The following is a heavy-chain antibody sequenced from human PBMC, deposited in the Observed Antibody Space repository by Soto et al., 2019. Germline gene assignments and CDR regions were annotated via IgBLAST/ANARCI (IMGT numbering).Heavy chain of an antibody. J-gene: IGHJ5*02. V-gene: IGHV4-31*03. Sequence: PSETLSLTCTVSGGSISPYYWSWIRQHPGKGLEKIGYIYYRGSAYYNPSIKSRVTISVDTSRNQFSLRLSSLTAADTAFFYCARDAGGWYQLLSPWFDPWGQGTLVTVSS. CDR2: IYYRGSA. CDR1: GGSISPYY. D-gene: IGHD2-2*01. CDR3: ARDAGGWYQLLSPWFDP.